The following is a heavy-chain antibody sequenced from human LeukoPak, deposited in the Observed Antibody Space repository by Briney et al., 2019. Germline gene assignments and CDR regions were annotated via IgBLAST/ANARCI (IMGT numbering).Heavy chain of an antibody. CDR2: ISYDGSNK. D-gene: IGHD3-22*01. J-gene: IGHJ4*02. CDR1: GFTFSSYG. CDR3: ATQPFTYYYDSSGYYTDY. V-gene: IGHV3-30*03. Sequence: PGGSLRLSCAASGFTFSSYGMHWVRQAPGKGLEWVAVISYDGSNKYYADSVKGRFTISRDNSKNTLYLQMNSLRAEDTAVYYCATQPFTYYYDSSGYYTDYWGQGTLVTVSS.